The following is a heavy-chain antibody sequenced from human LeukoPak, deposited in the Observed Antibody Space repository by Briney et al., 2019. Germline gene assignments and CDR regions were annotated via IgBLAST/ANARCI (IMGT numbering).Heavy chain of an antibody. CDR1: GYTFTGYY. CDR3: ARDYYYDSSGYDDY. D-gene: IGHD3-22*01. CDR2: INPNSGGT. V-gene: IGHV1-2*02. J-gene: IGHJ4*02. Sequence: ASVKVSCKASGYTFTGYYMHWVRQAPRQGLEWMGWINPNSGGTNYAQKFQGRVTMTRDTSISTAYMELSRLGSDDTAVYYCARDYYYDSSGYDDYWGQGTLVTVSS.